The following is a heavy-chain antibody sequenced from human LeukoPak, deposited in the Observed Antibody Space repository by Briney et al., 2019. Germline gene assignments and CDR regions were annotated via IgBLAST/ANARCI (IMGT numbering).Heavy chain of an antibody. Sequence: SGRSLRLSCAASGFTFSSYGMHWVRQAPGKGLEWVAFIRYDGSNKYYADSVKGRFTISRDNSKNTLYLQMNSLRAEDTAVYYCAPIGGGYYQSPSDYWGQGTLVTVSS. CDR2: IRYDGSNK. CDR3: APIGGGYYQSPSDY. V-gene: IGHV3-30*02. D-gene: IGHD3-22*01. J-gene: IGHJ4*02. CDR1: GFTFSSYG.